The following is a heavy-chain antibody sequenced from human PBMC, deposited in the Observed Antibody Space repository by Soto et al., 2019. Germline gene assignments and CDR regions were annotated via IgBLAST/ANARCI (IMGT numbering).Heavy chain of an antibody. J-gene: IGHJ4*02. CDR2: IYPGDSDT. CDR3: ASLSYYDSYSGFDF. V-gene: IGHV5-51*01. Sequence: PGESLKISCKGSGYIFTNYWIGWVRQMPGEGLEWMGIIYPGDSDTKYSPSFQGQVTISADKSISTAYLQWSSLEASDTAMYYCASLSYYDSYSGFDFWGQGTLVTVSS. D-gene: IGHD3-22*01. CDR1: GYIFTNYW.